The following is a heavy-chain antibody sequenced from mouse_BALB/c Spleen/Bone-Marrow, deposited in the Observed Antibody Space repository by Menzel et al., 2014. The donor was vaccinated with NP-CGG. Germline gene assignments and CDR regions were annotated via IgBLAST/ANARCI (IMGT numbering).Heavy chain of an antibody. Sequence: EVHLPPSGPELVKPGASVKLSCQASGYSFTGYFIHCLKQSHGTSLAWIGLLNPYNGDPFYNQKFKGKATLTVDKSSSTAHMELLSLTSEDSAVYYCGRGNYDYDSWFGYWGQGTPVTVSA. D-gene: IGHD2-4*01. J-gene: IGHJ3*01. CDR3: GRGNYDYDSWFGY. CDR1: GYSFTGYF. CDR2: LNPYNGDP. V-gene: IGHV1-37*01.